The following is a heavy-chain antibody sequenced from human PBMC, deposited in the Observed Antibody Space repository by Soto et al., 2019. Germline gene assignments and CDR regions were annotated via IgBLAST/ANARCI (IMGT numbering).Heavy chain of an antibody. CDR2: INAGNGNT. Sequence: QVQLVQSGAEVKKPGASVKVSCKASGYTFTSYAMHWVRQAPGQRLEWMGWINAGNGNTKYSQKFQGRVTITRDTSASTAYMELSSPRSEDTAVYYCAREYYYGSGSYYSFDPWGQGTLVTVSS. J-gene: IGHJ5*02. CDR1: GYTFTSYA. V-gene: IGHV1-3*01. D-gene: IGHD3-10*01. CDR3: AREYYYGSGSYYSFDP.